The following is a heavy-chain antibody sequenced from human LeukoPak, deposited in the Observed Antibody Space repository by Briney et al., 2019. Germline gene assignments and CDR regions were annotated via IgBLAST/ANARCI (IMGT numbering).Heavy chain of an antibody. Sequence: PSETLSLTCTVSGGSFRSGGYYWNWIRQHPGKGLEWIGYLDYSGSTNYNPSLKSRVTISTDTSKNQISLKLTSLTAADTAEYYCATQRDGYYNDAFDMWGQGTLVIVSS. V-gene: IGHV4-31*03. CDR3: ATQRDGYYNDAFDM. CDR1: GGSFRSGGYY. D-gene: IGHD5-24*01. CDR2: LDYSGST. J-gene: IGHJ3*02.